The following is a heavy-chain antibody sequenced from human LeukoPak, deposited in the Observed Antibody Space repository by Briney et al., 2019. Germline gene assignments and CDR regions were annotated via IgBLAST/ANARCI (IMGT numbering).Heavy chain of an antibody. D-gene: IGHD5-18*01. V-gene: IGHV3-30*02. CDR1: GFTFSSYG. Sequence: GGSLRLSCAASGFTFSSYGMHWVRQAPGKGLEWVAFIRYDGSNKYYADSVKGRFTISRDSSKNTLYLQMNSLRAEDTAVYYCAKSSYSYGFGTRNDDAFDIWGQGTMVTVSS. CDR3: AKSSYSYGFGTRNDDAFDI. J-gene: IGHJ3*02. CDR2: IRYDGSNK.